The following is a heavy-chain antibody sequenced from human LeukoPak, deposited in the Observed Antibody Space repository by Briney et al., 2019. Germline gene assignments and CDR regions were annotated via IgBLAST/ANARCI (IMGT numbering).Heavy chain of an antibody. Sequence: GESLKISCKGSGYSLTNFWIGWVRQMPGKGLEWMGIIYPDDSDTRYSPSFQGHVTISADKSISSASLHWSSLKASDTAMYYCARQSGSGSYGNSDYWGQGTLVTVSS. CDR3: ARQSGSGSYGNSDY. D-gene: IGHD3-10*01. V-gene: IGHV5-51*01. J-gene: IGHJ4*02. CDR2: IYPDDSDT. CDR1: GYSLTNFW.